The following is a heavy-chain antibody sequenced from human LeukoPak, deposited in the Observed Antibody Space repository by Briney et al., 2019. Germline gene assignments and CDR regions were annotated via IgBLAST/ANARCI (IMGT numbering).Heavy chain of an antibody. J-gene: IGHJ4*02. V-gene: IGHV1-46*01. CDR2: INPSGGST. D-gene: IGHD4-23*01. CDR1: GYTFTSYY. CDR3: ARIDYGGNSPVDY. Sequence: ASVKVSCKASGYTFTSYYMHWVRQAPGQGLEWMGIINPSGGSTSYAQKFQGRVTMTRDMSTSTVYMELSSLRSDDTAVYYCARIDYGGNSPVDYWGQGTLVTVSS.